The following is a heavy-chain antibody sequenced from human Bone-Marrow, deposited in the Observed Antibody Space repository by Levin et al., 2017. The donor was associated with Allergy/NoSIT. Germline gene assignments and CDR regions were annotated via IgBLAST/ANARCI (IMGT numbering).Heavy chain of an antibody. V-gene: IGHV4-39*07. J-gene: IGHJ5*02. Sequence: SETLSLTCTVSGGSISSSSYYWGWIRHPPGKGLECIGNIYYSGNTYYNPSLKSRVTISVDTSKNQFSLKLSSVTAADTAVYYCVRGRLVGLTGAGQRTMGFDPWGQGTLVTVSS. D-gene: IGHD1-26*01. CDR1: GGSISSSSYY. CDR3: VRGRLVGLTGAGQRTMGFDP. CDR2: IYYSGNT.